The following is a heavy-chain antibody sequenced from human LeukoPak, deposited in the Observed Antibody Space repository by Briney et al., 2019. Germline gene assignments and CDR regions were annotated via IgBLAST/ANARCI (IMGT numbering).Heavy chain of an antibody. CDR1: GFTFSSYS. CDR2: IGISSGNT. V-gene: IGHV3-48*01. D-gene: IGHD2-2*01. CDR3: ARDTKYAFDS. Sequence: GGSLRLSCAASGFTFSSYSMNWVRQAPGKGLEWISYIGISSGNTKYADSVKGRFTISGDKAKNSLYLQMNSLRVEDTAVYYCARDTKYAFDSWGQGTLVTVSS. J-gene: IGHJ4*02.